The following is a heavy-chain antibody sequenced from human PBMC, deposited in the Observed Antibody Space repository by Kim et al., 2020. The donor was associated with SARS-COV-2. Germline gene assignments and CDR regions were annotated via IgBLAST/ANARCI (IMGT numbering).Heavy chain of an antibody. D-gene: IGHD5-18*01. CDR3: AGTSGRGYNFG. J-gene: IGHJ6*02. V-gene: IGHV4-34*01. CDR2: IDHSGGT. Sequence: SETLSLTCGVYDGSFTDYSWSWIRQSPQKGLEWIGDIDHSGGTNYNPSLKSRVTISADTSKKQFSLRVTSVTAADAAVYFCAGTSGRGYNFGRGEGTTVTVSS. CDR1: DGSFTDYS.